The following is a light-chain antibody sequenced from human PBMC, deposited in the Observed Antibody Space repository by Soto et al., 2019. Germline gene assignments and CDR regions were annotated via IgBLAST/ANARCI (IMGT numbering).Light chain of an antibody. V-gene: IGKV1-33*01. J-gene: IGKJ2*01. Sequence: DIQMTQSPSSLSASVGDRVTITCQASQDISNSLNWYQQKPGKAPKLLIYGASNLETGVPSRFSGSGAGTDFTFTISSLQPEDIATYFCQQYHSLPHTFGQGNKLEIK. CDR3: QQYHSLPHT. CDR1: QDISNS. CDR2: GAS.